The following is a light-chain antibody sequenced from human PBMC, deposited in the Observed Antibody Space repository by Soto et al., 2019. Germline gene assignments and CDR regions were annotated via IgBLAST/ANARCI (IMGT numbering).Light chain of an antibody. V-gene: IGLV2-14*03. Sequence: QSALTQPASVSGSPGQSITISCTGTSSDFGDFNYVFWYQQHPGKAPKLLIYDVSNRPSGVSNRFSGSKSGDTASLTISGLQAEDEADYYCTSYTTSITDVFGTGTKVTVL. J-gene: IGLJ1*01. CDR2: DVS. CDR1: SSDFGDFNY. CDR3: TSYTTSITDV.